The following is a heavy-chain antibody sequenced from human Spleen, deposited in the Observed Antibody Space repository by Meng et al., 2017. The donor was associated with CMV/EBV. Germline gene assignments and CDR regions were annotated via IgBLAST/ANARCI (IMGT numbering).Heavy chain of an antibody. CDR2: IRRKENSYTT. Sequence: FTCGGITVDRHAPAPGKGPEGVGRIRRKENSYTTKYAASVKGSFIVSRGDSKNSVYLQMNSLTTEDTAIYYCARARSGSAINWCFDLWGRGTLVTVSS. D-gene: IGHD1-26*01. V-gene: IGHV3-72*01. CDR3: ARARSGSAINWCFDL. J-gene: IGHJ2*01. CDR1: FTCGGIT.